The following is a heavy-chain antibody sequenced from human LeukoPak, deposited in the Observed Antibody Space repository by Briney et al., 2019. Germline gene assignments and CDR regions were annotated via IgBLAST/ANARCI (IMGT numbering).Heavy chain of an antibody. CDR3: ARHQKAAAGTGYYYGMDV. Sequence: SETLSLTCSVYGGSIGSYYWSWIRQPPGKGLEWIGYIYYSGSTNYNPSLKSRVTISVDTSKNQFSLKLSSVTAADTAVYYCARHQKAAAGTGYYYGMDVWGQGTTVTVSS. V-gene: IGHV4-59*08. D-gene: IGHD6-13*01. CDR1: GGSIGSYY. CDR2: IYYSGST. J-gene: IGHJ6*02.